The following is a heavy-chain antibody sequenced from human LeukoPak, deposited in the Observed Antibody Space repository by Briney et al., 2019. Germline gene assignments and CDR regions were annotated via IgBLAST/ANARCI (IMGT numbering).Heavy chain of an antibody. Sequence: SETLSLTCAVYGGSFSGYYWSWIRQPPGKGLEWIGEINHSGSTNYNPSLRSRVTISVDTSKNQFSLKLSSVTAADTAVYYCARARSMVRGVILVPYYGMDVWGQGTTVTVSS. D-gene: IGHD3-10*01. CDR2: INHSGST. V-gene: IGHV4-34*01. J-gene: IGHJ6*02. CDR1: GGSFSGYY. CDR3: ARARSMVRGVILVPYYGMDV.